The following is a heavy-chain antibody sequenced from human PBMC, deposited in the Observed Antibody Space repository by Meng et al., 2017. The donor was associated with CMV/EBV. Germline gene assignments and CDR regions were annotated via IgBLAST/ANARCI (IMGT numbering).Heavy chain of an antibody. CDR1: GFTVSSNY. CDR2: IYSGGST. J-gene: IGHJ6*02. Sequence: GGSLRLSCAASGFTVSSNYMSWVRQAPGKGLEWVSVIYSGGSTYYADSVKGRFTISRDNSKNTLYLQMNSLKAEDTAVYYCKLTQGYYYGMDGWGQGTTVTVSS. V-gene: IGHV3-53*01. CDR3: KLTQGYYYGMDG. D-gene: IGHD2-15*01.